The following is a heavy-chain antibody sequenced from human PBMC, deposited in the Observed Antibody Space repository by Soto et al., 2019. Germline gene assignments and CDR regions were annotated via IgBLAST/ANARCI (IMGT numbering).Heavy chain of an antibody. CDR2: ISAYNGNT. V-gene: IGHV1-18*01. CDR3: ARLDRYCSSTSCYAKAAFDV. D-gene: IGHD2-2*01. Sequence: ASVKVSCKASGYTFTSYGINWVRQAPGQGLEWMGWISAYNGNTNYAQKLQGRVTMTTDTSTSTAYMELRSLRSDDTAVYYCARLDRYCSSTSCYAKAAFDVWSQGTMVTVSS. J-gene: IGHJ3*01. CDR1: GYTFTSYG.